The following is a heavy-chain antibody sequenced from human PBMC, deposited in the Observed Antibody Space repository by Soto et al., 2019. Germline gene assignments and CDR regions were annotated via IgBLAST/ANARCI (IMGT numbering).Heavy chain of an antibody. V-gene: IGHV3-20*04. CDR2: INWNGRST. CDR3: ARCSSTSCYIMASFDY. Sequence: EVQLVESGGGVVRPGGSLRLSCAASGFTFDDYAMSWVRQAPGKGLEWVAGINWNGRSTTYADSLKSRFTISSDNAKNSLHLQINSLRAEDTALYFCARCSSTSCYIMASFDYWGQGTLVNVSS. CDR1: GFTFDDYA. D-gene: IGHD2-2*02. J-gene: IGHJ4*02.